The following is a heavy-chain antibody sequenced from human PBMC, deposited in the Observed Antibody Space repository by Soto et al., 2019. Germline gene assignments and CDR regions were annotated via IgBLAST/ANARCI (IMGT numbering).Heavy chain of an antibody. Sequence: PSETLSLTCTVSGGTMSSSDYYWGWIRQPPGKGLEWIGSIYYSGSTYYNPSLQSRVAISVDTSKNQFSLKLKSVTAADTAIYYCARRTVNIRTFYSGLKTNCFDYWGQGAPVTVSS. V-gene: IGHV4-39*01. CDR3: ARRTVNIRTFYSGLKTNCFDY. CDR2: IYYSGST. J-gene: IGHJ4*02. CDR1: GGTMSSSDYY. D-gene: IGHD6-19*01.